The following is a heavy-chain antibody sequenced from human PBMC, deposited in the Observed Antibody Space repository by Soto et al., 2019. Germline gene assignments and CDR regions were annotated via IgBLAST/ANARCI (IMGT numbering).Heavy chain of an antibody. CDR1: GGSISSSSYY. CDR2: IYYSGST. V-gene: IGHV4-39*01. D-gene: IGHD1-26*01. J-gene: IGHJ4*02. CDR3: ARRGGSSPFDY. Sequence: QLQLQESGPGLVKPSETLSLTCTVSGGSISSSSYYWGWIRQSPGKGLEWIGNIYYSGSTYYNPSLKSRVTISVDTSKNQFSPKLSSVTAADTAVYYCARRGGSSPFDYWGQGTLVTVSS.